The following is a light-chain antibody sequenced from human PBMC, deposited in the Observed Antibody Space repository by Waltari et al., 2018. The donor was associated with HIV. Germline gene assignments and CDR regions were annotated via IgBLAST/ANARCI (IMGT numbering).Light chain of an antibody. CDR3: QQYYSTLQT. CDR1: QGISNS. V-gene: IGKV1-NL1*01. J-gene: IGKJ2*01. Sequence: DIQMTQSPSSLSASVGDRVTITCRSRQGISNSLAWYQQKPGKAPKLLLYAASRLESGVPSRFSGSGSGTDYTLTISSLQPEDFATYYCQQYYSTLQTFGQGTKLEIK. CDR2: AAS.